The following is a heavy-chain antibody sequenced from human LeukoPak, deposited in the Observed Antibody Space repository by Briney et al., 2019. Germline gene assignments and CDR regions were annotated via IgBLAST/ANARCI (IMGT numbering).Heavy chain of an antibody. Sequence: GGSLRLSCAASGFTFSDYYMSWIRQAPGKGLEWVSYISSSSSYTNYADSVKGRFTISRDNAKNSLYLQMNSLRAEDTAVYYCARVPRSDYGDYEFDPWGQGTLVTVSS. CDR1: GFTFSDYY. V-gene: IGHV3-11*06. CDR3: ARVPRSDYGDYEFDP. CDR2: ISSSSSYT. J-gene: IGHJ5*02. D-gene: IGHD4-17*01.